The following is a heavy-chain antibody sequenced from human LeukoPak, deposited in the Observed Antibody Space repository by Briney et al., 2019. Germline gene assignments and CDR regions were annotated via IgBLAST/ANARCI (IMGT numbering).Heavy chain of an antibody. J-gene: IGHJ6*02. CDR1: GFTFSSYG. CDR3: AKDRRPYYYGMDV. CDR2: ILYDGTNK. V-gene: IGHV3-30*18. Sequence: GGSLRLSCAASGFTFSSYGMHWVRQAPGKGLEWVVVILYDGTNKYCAGSVKGRFTVSRDNSKNTLYLQMNSLRAEDTAVYYCAKDRRPYYYGMDVWGQGTTVTVSS.